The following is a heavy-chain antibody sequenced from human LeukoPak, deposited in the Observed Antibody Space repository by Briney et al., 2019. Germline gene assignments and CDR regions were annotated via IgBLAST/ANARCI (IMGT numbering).Heavy chain of an antibody. D-gene: IGHD3-10*01. CDR1: GFTFSSYG. J-gene: IGHJ4*02. CDR2: IWYDGSNK. V-gene: IGHV3-33*01. CDR3: ARDLDYYGSGSSPPLCY. Sequence: GRSLRLSCAASGFTFSSYGMHWVRQAPGKGLEWVAVIWYDGSNKYYADSVKGRFTISGDNSKNTLYLQMNSLRAEDTAVYYCARDLDYYGSGSSPPLCYWGQGTLVTVSS.